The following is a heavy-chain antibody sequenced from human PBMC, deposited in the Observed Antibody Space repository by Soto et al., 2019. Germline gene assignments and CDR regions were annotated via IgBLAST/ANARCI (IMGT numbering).Heavy chain of an antibody. V-gene: IGHV1-2*04. CDR3: ARSQWGSDFDY. Sequence: GASVKVSCKASGYTFTSYGISWVRQAPGQGLEWMGWINPNSGGTNYAQKFQGWVTMTRDTSISTAYMELSRLRSDDTAVYYCARSQWGSDFDYWGQGTLVTVSS. CDR2: INPNSGGT. D-gene: IGHD2-8*01. CDR1: GYTFTSYG. J-gene: IGHJ4*02.